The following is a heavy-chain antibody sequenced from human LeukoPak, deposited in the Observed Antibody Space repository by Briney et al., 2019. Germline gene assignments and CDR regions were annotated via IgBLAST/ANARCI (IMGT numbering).Heavy chain of an antibody. J-gene: IGHJ4*02. V-gene: IGHV4-59*01. Sequence: SETLSLTCTVSGGSISSYYWSWIRQPPGKGLEWIGYIYYSGSTNYTPSLKSRVTISVDTFKNQVSLKLSSVTAVETRLYNCARLDTTVIRMQIWGQGTLVTVSS. CDR2: IYYSGST. CDR3: ARLDTTVIRMQI. D-gene: IGHD1-1*01. CDR1: GGSISSYY.